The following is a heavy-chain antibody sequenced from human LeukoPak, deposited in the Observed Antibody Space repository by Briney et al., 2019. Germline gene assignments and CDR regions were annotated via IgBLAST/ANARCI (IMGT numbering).Heavy chain of an antibody. J-gene: IGHJ4*02. V-gene: IGHV3-15*01. CDR3: TTDSGDTAMVDY. D-gene: IGHD5-18*01. CDR2: IKSKTDGGTT. CDR1: GFTFSNAW. Sequence: MAGGSLRLSCAASGFTFSNAWMSWVRQAPGKGLEWVGRIKSKTDGGTTDYAAPVKGRFTISRDDSKTTLYLQMNSLKTEDTAVYYCTTDSGDTAMVDYWGQGTLVTVSS.